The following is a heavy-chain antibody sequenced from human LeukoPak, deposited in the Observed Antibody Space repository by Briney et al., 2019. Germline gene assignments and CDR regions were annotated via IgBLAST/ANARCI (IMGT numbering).Heavy chain of an antibody. D-gene: IGHD1-26*01. J-gene: IGHJ4*02. CDR2: IKQDGSEK. CDR3: AREIGGASAY. Sequence: DPGGSLRLSCAASGFTFSNFWMTWVRQAPGKGLEWVANIKQDGSEKYYLDSVKGRFTISRDSAKNSLYLQMNSLRAEDTAVYYCAREIGGASAYWGQGTLVTVSS. CDR1: GFTFSNFW. V-gene: IGHV3-7*01.